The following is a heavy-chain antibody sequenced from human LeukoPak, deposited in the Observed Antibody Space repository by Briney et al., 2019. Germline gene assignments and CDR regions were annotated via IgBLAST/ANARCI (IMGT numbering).Heavy chain of an antibody. J-gene: IGHJ4*02. Sequence: PGGSLRLSCAASGFTFSNYAMSWVRQAPGKGLEWVSAISGGGGYTVHADSVKGRFTISRDNSKNTLYLQMNSLRVEDTAVYYCAKEGYYGSGSYYRRGFDYWGQGTLVTVSS. D-gene: IGHD3-10*01. CDR1: GFTFSNYA. V-gene: IGHV3-23*01. CDR3: AKEGYYGSGSYYRRGFDY. CDR2: ISGGGGYT.